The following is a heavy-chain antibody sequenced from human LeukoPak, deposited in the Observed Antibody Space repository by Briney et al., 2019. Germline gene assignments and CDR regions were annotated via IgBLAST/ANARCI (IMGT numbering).Heavy chain of an antibody. CDR2: MYVSGNT. CDR1: GGSISDYY. V-gene: IGHV4-4*07. D-gene: IGHD4-11*01. J-gene: IGHJ4*02. CDR3: ARERSTTINTYYFDS. Sequence: PSETLSLTCTVSGGSISDYYWYWIRQPAGKGLEWVGRMYVSGNTNYNPSLKSRVAMSLDTSTNQFSLQLTSVTAADTAVYYCARERSTTINTYYFDSWGQGTLVTVSS.